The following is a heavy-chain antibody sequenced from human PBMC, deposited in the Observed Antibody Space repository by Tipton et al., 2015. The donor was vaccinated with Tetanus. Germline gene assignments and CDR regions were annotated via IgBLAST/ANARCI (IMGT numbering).Heavy chain of an antibody. J-gene: IGHJ6*02. CDR2: IFYSGNT. Sequence: TLSLTCVVYGGSFGHYYWTWIRQPPGKGLEWIGNIFYSGNTNYNPSLKTRVTISVDTSKNQFSLKLSSVTAADTAVYYCARDRGLTTGGGIGMDVWGQGTTVTVSS. D-gene: IGHD4-17*01. V-gene: IGHV4-59*01. CDR3: ARDRGLTTGGGIGMDV. CDR1: GGSFGHYY.